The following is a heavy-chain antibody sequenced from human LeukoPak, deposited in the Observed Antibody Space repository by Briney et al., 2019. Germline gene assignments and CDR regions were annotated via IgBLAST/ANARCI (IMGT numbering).Heavy chain of an antibody. Sequence: SETLSLTCTVSGGSISSGDYYWSGIRQPPGKGLEWRGYIYYSGSTYYNPSLKSRVTISVDTSKNQFSLKLSSVTAADTAVYYCARDGVGTMVRGDFDYWGKGTMVTVSS. J-gene: IGHJ4*02. D-gene: IGHD3-10*01. V-gene: IGHV4-30-4*01. CDR3: ARDGVGTMVRGDFDY. CDR1: GGSISSGDYY. CDR2: IYYSGST.